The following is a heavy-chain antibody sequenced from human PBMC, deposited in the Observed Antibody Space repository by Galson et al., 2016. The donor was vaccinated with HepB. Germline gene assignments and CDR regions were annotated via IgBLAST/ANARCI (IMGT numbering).Heavy chain of an antibody. D-gene: IGHD2-15*01. CDR1: GFTFSSYG. J-gene: IGHJ4*02. V-gene: IGHV3-33*01. CDR2: IWHDGSKK. Sequence: SLRLSCAASGFTFSSYGFHWVRQAPDKGLEWVAVIWHDGSKKYYADSVKGRFTISRDNSKNTLYLQMNSLRAEDTAVYYCARDLPLLGWGQGTLVTVSS. CDR3: ARDLPLLG.